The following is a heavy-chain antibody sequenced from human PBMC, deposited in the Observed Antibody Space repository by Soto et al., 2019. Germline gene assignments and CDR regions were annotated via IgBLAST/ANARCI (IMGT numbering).Heavy chain of an antibody. CDR1: GFTFSSYW. CDR2: IKQDGSGK. D-gene: IGHD3-22*01. Sequence: PGGSLRLSCAASGFTFSSYWMSWVRQAPGKGLEWVANIKQDGSGKYYVDSVKGRFTISRDNAKNSLYLQMNSLRAEDTAVYYCARAVPGSSGYGHDAFDIWGQGTMVTVSS. J-gene: IGHJ3*02. V-gene: IGHV3-7*01. CDR3: ARAVPGSSGYGHDAFDI.